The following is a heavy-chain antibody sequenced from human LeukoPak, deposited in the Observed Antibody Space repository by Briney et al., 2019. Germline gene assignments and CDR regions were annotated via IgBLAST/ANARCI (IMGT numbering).Heavy chain of an antibody. CDR2: IYTSGST. Sequence: SENLSLTCTVSGGSISSSYWSWIRQPPGKGLEWIGYIYTSGSTNYNPSLKSRVTISVDTSKNQFSLNLSSVTAADTAVYYCARRRSGGRDFDFWGRGTLVTVSS. V-gene: IGHV4-4*09. CDR1: GGSISSSY. D-gene: IGHD2-15*01. CDR3: ARRRSGGRDFDF. J-gene: IGHJ4*02.